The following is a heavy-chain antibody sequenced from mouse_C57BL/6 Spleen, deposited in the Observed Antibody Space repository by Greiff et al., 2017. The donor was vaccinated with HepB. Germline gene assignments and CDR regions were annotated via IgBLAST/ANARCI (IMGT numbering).Heavy chain of an antibody. D-gene: IGHD2-4*01. CDR1: GYSITSGYY. J-gene: IGHJ2*01. Sequence: EVKLEESGPGLVKPSQSLSLTCSVTGYSITSGYYWNWIRQFPGNKLEWMGYISYDGSNNYNPSLKNRISITRDTSKNQFFLKLNSVTTEDTATYYCARKDDYDGYYFDYWGQGTTLTVSS. CDR2: ISYDGSN. CDR3: ARKDDYDGYYFDY. V-gene: IGHV3-6*01.